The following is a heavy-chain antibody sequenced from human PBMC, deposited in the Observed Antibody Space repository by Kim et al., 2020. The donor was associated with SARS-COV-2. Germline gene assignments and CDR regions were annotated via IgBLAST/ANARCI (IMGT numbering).Heavy chain of an antibody. Sequence: GGSLRLSCVVSGFTFHDYGLHWVRQAPGKGLEWVSGISWNSDMIGYADSVKGRFTISRDNAKNSLSLQLTRLRAEDTALYYCAKHVTSRGTIFDSYFDY. CDR1: GFTFHDYG. CDR2: ISWNSDMI. J-gene: IGHJ4*01. CDR3: AKHVTSRGTIFDSYFDY. V-gene: IGHV3-9*01. D-gene: IGHD3-3*01.